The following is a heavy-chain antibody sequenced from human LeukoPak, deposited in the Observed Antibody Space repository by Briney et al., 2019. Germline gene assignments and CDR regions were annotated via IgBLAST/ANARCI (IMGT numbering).Heavy chain of an antibody. Sequence: PGGSLRLSCAASGFTFSNAWMSWVRQAPGKGLEWVGRIKSKTDGGTTDYAAPVKGRFTISRDDSKNTLYLQMNGLKTEDTAVYYCTTLLWFGELSDYWGQGTLVTVSS. J-gene: IGHJ4*02. D-gene: IGHD3-10*01. CDR3: TTLLWFGELSDY. V-gene: IGHV3-15*01. CDR1: GFTFSNAW. CDR2: IKSKTDGGTT.